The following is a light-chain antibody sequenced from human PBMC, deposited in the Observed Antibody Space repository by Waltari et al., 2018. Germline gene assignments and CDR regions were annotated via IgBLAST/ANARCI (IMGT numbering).Light chain of an antibody. Sequence: EVELTQSPGTLSVSPGERATLSCRARQSVSRRRIAWYVHKAGQSPRLLIYAASVRATGIPDRFSGSGSGTDFSLTISRVEPEDSAVYYCQQFASSVMYTFGQGTKVEI. V-gene: IGKV3-20*01. J-gene: IGKJ2*01. CDR2: AAS. CDR3: QQFASSVMYT. CDR1: QSVSRRR.